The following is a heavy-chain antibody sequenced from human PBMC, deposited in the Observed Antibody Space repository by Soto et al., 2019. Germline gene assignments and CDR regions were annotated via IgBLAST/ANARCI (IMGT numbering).Heavy chain of an antibody. CDR3: ARGHLATVTSLLDMDV. Sequence: EVQLVESGGGLVKPGGSLRLSCEDSGFTFSRYSMNWVRQAPGKGLEWVSSISSSSSYIYYADSVKGRFTISRDNAKNSLYLQMNSLRAEDTAVYYCARGHLATVTSLLDMDVCGQGTTVTVSS. V-gene: IGHV3-21*01. CDR2: ISSSSSYI. D-gene: IGHD4-17*01. CDR1: GFTFSRYS. J-gene: IGHJ6*02.